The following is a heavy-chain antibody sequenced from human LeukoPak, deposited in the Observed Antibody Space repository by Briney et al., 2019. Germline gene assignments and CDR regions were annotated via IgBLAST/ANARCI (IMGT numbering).Heavy chain of an antibody. V-gene: IGHV4-39*01. J-gene: IGHJ4*02. D-gene: IGHD6-13*01. CDR3: ARRLAGTEDY. CDR2: LYYTGIT. CDR1: GGSFSSSSYY. Sequence: SETLSLTCTVSGGSFSSSSYYWGWIRQPPGKGLEWIGSLYYTGITYYNPSLKSRVTISIDTSKNQFSLKLSSVTAADTAVYYCARRLAGTEDYWGQGTLVTVSS.